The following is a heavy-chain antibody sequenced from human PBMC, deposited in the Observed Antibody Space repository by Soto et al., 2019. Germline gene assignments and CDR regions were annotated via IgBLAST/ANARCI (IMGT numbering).Heavy chain of an antibody. CDR3: AITEQWLKNGAFDI. D-gene: IGHD6-19*01. CDR2: VNTGNGNT. V-gene: IGHV1-3*04. CDR1: GNTVSTFS. Sequence: QVPLLQSGSEVRKPGASVKVYCKASGNTVSTFSMQWVRQAPGQSPEWMGWVNTGNGNTKYSQKFQNRVTITRDTSASTVYMELSSLKSEDTAVYYCAITEQWLKNGAFDIWGQGTQITVSS. J-gene: IGHJ3*02.